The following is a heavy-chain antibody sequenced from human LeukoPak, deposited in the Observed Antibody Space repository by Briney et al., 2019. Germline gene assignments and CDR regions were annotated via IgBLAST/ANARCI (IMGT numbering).Heavy chain of an antibody. CDR2: MNPNSGNT. CDR1: GYTFTSYD. J-gene: IGHJ4*02. CDR3: ARFPGNYYDSRRPI. V-gene: IGHV1-8*01. Sequence: GASVKVSCKASGYTFTSYDINWVRQATGQGLEWMGWMNPNSGNTGYAQKFQGRVTMTRKTSISTAYMELSSLRSEDTAVYYCARFPGNYYDSRRPIWGQGTLVTVSS. D-gene: IGHD3-22*01.